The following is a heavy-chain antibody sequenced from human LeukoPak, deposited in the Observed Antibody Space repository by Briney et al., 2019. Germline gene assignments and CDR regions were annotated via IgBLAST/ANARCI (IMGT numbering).Heavy chain of an antibody. CDR2: IYSGGST. Sequence: PGGSLRLSFAASGFTVSSNYMSWVRQAPGKGLEWVSVIYSGGSTYYADSVKGRFTISRDNSKSTLYLQMNSLRAEDTAVYYCARGSVTTGPFGMDVWGQGTTVTVSS. J-gene: IGHJ6*02. CDR1: GFTVSSNY. D-gene: IGHD5-18*01. CDR3: ARGSVTTGPFGMDV. V-gene: IGHV3-66*01.